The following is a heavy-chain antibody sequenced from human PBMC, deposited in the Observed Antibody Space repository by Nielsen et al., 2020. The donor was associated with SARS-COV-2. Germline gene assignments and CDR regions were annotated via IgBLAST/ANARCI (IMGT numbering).Heavy chain of an antibody. CDR2: ISYDGSNK. CDR3: ARDPGADSSSWYTDYYYGMDV. J-gene: IGHJ6*02. D-gene: IGHD6-13*01. V-gene: IGHV3-30*03. Sequence: GGSLRLSCVASEISFRSYGMHWVRQAPGKGLGWVAVISYDGSNKYYADSVKGRFTISRDNSKNTLYLQMNSLRAEDTAVYYCARDPGADSSSWYTDYYYGMDVWGQGTTVTVSS. CDR1: EISFRSYG.